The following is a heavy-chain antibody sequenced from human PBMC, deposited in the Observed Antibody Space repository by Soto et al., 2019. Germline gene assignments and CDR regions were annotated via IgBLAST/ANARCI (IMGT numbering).Heavy chain of an antibody. V-gene: IGHV1-8*01. CDR3: ARGSSSWYSLQYYGMDV. D-gene: IGHD6-13*01. CDR1: GYTFTSYD. J-gene: IGHJ6*02. CDR2: MNPNSGNT. Sequence: GASVKVSCKASGYTFTSYDINWVRQATGQGLEWMGWMNPNSGNTGYAQKFQGRVTMTRNTSISTAYMELSSLRSEDTAVYYCARGSSSWYSLQYYGMDVWRQGTTGTVS.